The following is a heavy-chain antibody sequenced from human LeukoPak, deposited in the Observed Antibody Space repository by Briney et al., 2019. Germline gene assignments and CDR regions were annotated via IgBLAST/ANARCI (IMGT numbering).Heavy chain of an antibody. CDR1: GFTVSNKY. J-gene: IGHJ4*02. Sequence: PGGSLRLSCAASGFTVSNKYMTWVRQAPGKGLEWVSSISSSSTYIYYADSMRGRFTISRDNAKNSLYLQMNSLRAEDTAVYYCARDPSLDYWGQGTLVTVSS. CDR3: ARDPSLDY. CDR2: ISSSSTYI. V-gene: IGHV3-21*01.